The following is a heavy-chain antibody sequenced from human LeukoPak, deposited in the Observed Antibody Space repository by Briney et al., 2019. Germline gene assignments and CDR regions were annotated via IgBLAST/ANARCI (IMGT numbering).Heavy chain of an antibody. CDR2: INHSGST. CDR1: GGSFSGYY. V-gene: IGHV4-34*01. Sequence: KPSETLSLTCAVYGGSFSGYYWSWIRQPPGKGLEWIGEINHSGSTNYNPSLKSRVTISVDTSKNQFSLKLSSVTAADTAVYYCARGVRSFGVAAAGTDYWGQGTLVTVSS. D-gene: IGHD6-13*01. J-gene: IGHJ4*02. CDR3: ARGVRSFGVAAAGTDY.